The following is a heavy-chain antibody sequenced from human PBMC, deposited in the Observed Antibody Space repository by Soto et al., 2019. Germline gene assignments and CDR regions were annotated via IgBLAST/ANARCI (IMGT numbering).Heavy chain of an antibody. V-gene: IGHV4-30-4*01. J-gene: IGHJ5*02. CDR2: IYYSGST. CDR1: GACISSGDYY. CDR3: ARAPDVGSYGHGSFDP. Sequence: SLSLTCTVCGACISSGDYYWSWIRQPPGKGLEWIGYIYYSGSTYYNPSLKSRVTISVDTSKNQFSLKLSSVTAADTAVYYCARAPDVGSYGHGSFDPWGQGTLVTVXS. D-gene: IGHD5-18*01.